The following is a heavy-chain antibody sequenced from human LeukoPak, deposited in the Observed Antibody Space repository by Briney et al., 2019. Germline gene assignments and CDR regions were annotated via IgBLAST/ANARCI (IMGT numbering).Heavy chain of an antibody. CDR2: ISSSSSYI. Sequence: GGSLRLSCAASGFTFSSYSMNWVRQAPGKGLEWVSSISSSSSYIYYADSVKGRFTISRDNAKNSLYLQMNSLRAEDTAVYYCARDRGGLMTTVTSPFDPWGQGTLVTVSS. CDR1: GFTFSSYS. CDR3: ARDRGGLMTTVTSPFDP. V-gene: IGHV3-21*01. D-gene: IGHD4-17*01. J-gene: IGHJ5*02.